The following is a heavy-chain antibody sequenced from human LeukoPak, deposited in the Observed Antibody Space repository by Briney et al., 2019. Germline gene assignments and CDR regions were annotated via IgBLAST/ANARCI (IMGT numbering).Heavy chain of an antibody. V-gene: IGHV1-18*04. J-gene: IGHJ4*02. CDR3: ARDPAHSISYDY. CDR2: ISHYNGNT. CDR1: GFTFTSYG. D-gene: IGHD6-13*01. Sequence: SLKLSCTASGFTFTSYGISWVRQAPGQGLEWMGWISHYNGNTNYAQKLQGRFTMTTDTSTSTAYMEQRSLRSDDTAVYYCARDPAHSISYDYWGQGTLVSVSS.